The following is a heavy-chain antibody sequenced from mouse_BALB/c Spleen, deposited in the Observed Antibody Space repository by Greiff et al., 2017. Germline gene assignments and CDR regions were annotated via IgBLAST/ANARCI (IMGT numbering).Heavy chain of an antibody. V-gene: IGHV14-3*02. J-gene: IGHJ2*01. D-gene: IGHD1-1*01. CDR2: IDPANGNT. Sequence: VQLKQSGAELVKPGASVKLSCTASGFNIKDTYMHWVKQRPEQGLEWIGRIDPANGNTKYDPKFQGKATITADTSSNTAYLQLSSLTSEDTAVYYCARFITTVRGYFDYWGQGTTLTVSS. CDR3: ARFITTVRGYFDY. CDR1: GFNIKDTY.